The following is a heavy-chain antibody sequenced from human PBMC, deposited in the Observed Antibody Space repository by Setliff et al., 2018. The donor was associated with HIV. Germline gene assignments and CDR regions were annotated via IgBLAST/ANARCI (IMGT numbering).Heavy chain of an antibody. CDR3: ARGPAREGGYWGSDSQGYFQH. CDR1: GGFISSYY. Sequence: SETLSPTCTVSGGFISSYYWSWIRQPPGKGLEWIGYIHYSGSTSYNPSLKSRVTISVDTSKNQFSLKLTSVTAADTAVYYCARGPAREGGYWGSDSQGYFQHWGQGTLVTVSS. V-gene: IGHV4-59*01. D-gene: IGHD3-22*01. CDR2: IHYSGST. J-gene: IGHJ1*01.